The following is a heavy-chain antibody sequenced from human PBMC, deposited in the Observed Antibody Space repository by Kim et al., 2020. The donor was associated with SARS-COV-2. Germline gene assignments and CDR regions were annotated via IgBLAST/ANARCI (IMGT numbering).Heavy chain of an antibody. Sequence: YNPSLKSRVTISVDTSKNQFSLKLSSVTAADTAVYYCARGPTGSYYLPHYWGQGTLVTVSS. CDR3: ARGPTGSYYLPHY. V-gene: IGHV4-30-2*05. D-gene: IGHD1-26*01. J-gene: IGHJ4*02.